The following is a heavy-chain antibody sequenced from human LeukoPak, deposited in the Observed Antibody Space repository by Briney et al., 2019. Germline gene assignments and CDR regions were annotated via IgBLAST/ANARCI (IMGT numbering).Heavy chain of an antibody. CDR1: GFTFDDDA. CDR3: AKGQWLGVISS. J-gene: IGHJ4*02. Sequence: GGSLRLSCAASGFTFDDDAMHWVRQAPGKGLEWVSGISWNSGSIGYADSVKGRFTISRDNAKNSLYLQMNSLRAEDTALYYCAKGQWLGVISSWGQGTLVTVSS. V-gene: IGHV3-9*01. CDR2: ISWNSGSI. D-gene: IGHD3-10*01.